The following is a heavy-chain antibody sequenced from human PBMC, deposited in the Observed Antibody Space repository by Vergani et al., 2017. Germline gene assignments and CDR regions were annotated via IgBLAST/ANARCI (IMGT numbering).Heavy chain of an antibody. Sequence: EVQLVESGGGLVQPGGSLRLSCAASGFTFSSYSMNWVRQAPGKGLEWVSYISSSSSTIYYADSVKGRFTISRDNAKNSLYLQMNSLRAEDTAVYYCARVHSRGSISSGDALDVWGQGTMVTVSS. CDR1: GFTFSSYS. J-gene: IGHJ3*01. V-gene: IGHV3-48*01. CDR3: ARVHSRGSISSGDALDV. CDR2: ISSSSSTI. D-gene: IGHD6-6*01.